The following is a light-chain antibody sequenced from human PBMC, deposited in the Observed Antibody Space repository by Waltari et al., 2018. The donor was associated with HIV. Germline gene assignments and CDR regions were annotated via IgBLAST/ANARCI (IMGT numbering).Light chain of an antibody. J-gene: IGLJ3*02. Sequence: QTVVTQEPSLAVSPRGTVKLTCGLNSGSVSTSYYPSWYPQTHGQTPLPLIYNTTPRSSGVPYRFSCSILGNKAALTTTGAQADDASDYFCVLYMGGGIWVFGGGTKVTVL. CDR2: NTT. CDR3: VLYMGGGIWV. V-gene: IGLV8-61*01. CDR1: SGSVSTSYY.